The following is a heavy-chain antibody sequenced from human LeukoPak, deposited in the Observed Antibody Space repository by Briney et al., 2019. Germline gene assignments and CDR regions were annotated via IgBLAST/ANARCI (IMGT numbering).Heavy chain of an antibody. Sequence: PGGSLRLSCAASGFSVSSNYLSWVRQAPGKGLEWVSVIYSGGSTYYADSVKGRFTISRDNSKNTLYLQMNSLRAEDTAVYYCARDLPFDPWGQGTLVTVSS. CDR3: ARDLPFDP. CDR2: IYSGGST. J-gene: IGHJ5*02. V-gene: IGHV3-66*02. CDR1: GFSVSSNY.